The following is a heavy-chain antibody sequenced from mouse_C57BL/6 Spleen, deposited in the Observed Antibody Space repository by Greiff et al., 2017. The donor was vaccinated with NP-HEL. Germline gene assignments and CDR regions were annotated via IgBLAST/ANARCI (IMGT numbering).Heavy chain of an antibody. J-gene: IGHJ3*01. CDR3: ASPHYYGSSPWFAY. CDR1: GFNIKDYY. V-gene: IGHV14-2*01. CDR2: IDPEDGEP. D-gene: IGHD1-1*01. Sequence: VQLKQSGAELVKPGASVKLSCTASGFNIKDYYMHWVKQRTEQGLEWIGRIDPEDGEPKYAPKFQGKATITADTSSNTAYLQLSSLTSEDTAVYYCASPHYYGSSPWFAYWGQGTLVTVSA.